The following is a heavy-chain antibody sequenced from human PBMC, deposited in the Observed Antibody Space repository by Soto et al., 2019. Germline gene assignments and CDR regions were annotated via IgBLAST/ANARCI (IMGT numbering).Heavy chain of an antibody. J-gene: IGHJ4*02. D-gene: IGHD6-13*01. V-gene: IGHV1-46*03. CDR1: GYTFTSYY. CDR3: ARAPSRDSSHNYFDY. CDR2: INPSGGST. Sequence: ASVKVSCKASGYTFTSYYMHWVRQAPGQGLEWMGIINPSGGSTSYAQKFQGRVTMTRDTSTSTVYMELSSLRSEDTAVYYCARAPSRDSSHNYFDYWGQGTLVTVSS.